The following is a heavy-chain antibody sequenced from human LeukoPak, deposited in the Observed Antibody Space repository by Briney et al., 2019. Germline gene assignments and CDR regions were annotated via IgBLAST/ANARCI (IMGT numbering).Heavy chain of an antibody. J-gene: IGHJ4*02. CDR1: GGSFSGYY. D-gene: IGHD3-3*01. CDR2: INHSGST. CDR3: ASSFWSGYYDY. V-gene: IGHV4-34*01. Sequence: SETLSLTCAVYGGSFSGYYWSWIRQPPGKGLEWIGEINHSGSTNDNPSLKSRVTISVDTSKNQFSLKLSSVTAADTAVYYCASSFWSGYYDYWGQGTLVTVSS.